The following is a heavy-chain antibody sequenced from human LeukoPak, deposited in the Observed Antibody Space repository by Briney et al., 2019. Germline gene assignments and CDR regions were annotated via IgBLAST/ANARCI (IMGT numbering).Heavy chain of an antibody. V-gene: IGHV3-7*01. CDR2: IKKDGSEE. J-gene: IGHJ4*02. CDR1: GFTFSNYW. Sequence: GGSLRLSCTASGFTFSNYWMNWVRQAPGKGLEWVAIIKKDGSEEKYADSVKGRFTISRDNAQNSLFLELNSLRGEGTAVYYCARERNFYYFDYWGQGALVTVSS. CDR3: ARERNFYYFDY. D-gene: IGHD3-3*01.